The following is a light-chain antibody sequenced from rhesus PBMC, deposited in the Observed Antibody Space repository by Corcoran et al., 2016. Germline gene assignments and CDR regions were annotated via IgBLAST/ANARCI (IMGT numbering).Light chain of an antibody. CDR2: RES. CDR1: QGISNW. V-gene: IGKV1-69*01. Sequence: DIQMTQSPSSLSASVGDRVTITCRASQGISNWLAWYQQKPGKAPKLRIYRESNLETGVPSRFSGSGSGTDFTLTISSLQPEDIATYYCQQHDNSPRTFGQGTKVEIK. J-gene: IGKJ1*01. CDR3: QQHDNSPRT.